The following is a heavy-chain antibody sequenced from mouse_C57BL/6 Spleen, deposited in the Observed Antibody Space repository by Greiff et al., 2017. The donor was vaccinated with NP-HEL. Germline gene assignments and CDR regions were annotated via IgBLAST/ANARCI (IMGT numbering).Heavy chain of an antibody. CDR1: GYSITSGYY. CDR3: ARGDGYYHFDY. D-gene: IGHD2-3*01. CDR2: ISYDGSN. V-gene: IGHV3-6*01. J-gene: IGHJ2*01. Sequence: VQLQESGPGLVKPSQSLSLTCSVTGYSITSGYYWNWIRQFPGNKLEWMGYISYDGSNNYNPSLKNRISITRDTSKNQFFLKLNSVTTEDTATYYCARGDGYYHFDYWGHSTTLTVSS.